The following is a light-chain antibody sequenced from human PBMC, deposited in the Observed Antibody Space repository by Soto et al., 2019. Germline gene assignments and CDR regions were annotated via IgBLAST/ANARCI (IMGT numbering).Light chain of an antibody. CDR1: SSDVGSYNL. V-gene: IGLV2-23*01. J-gene: IGLJ1*01. CDR2: EDS. Sequence: SALTQPASVSGSPGQSLTISCTGTSSDVGSYNLVSWYQQHPGIAPKLMIYEDSKRPSGVSNRFSGSKSGNTASLTISGLQAEDEADYYCCSYADTSTYVFGTGTKLTVL. CDR3: CSYADTSTYV.